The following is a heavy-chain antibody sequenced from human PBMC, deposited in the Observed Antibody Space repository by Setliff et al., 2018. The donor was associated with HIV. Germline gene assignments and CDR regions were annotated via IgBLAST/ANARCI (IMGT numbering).Heavy chain of an antibody. D-gene: IGHD3-16*01. J-gene: IGHJ4*02. V-gene: IGHV4-59*11. Sequence: PSETLSLTCTVSGGSISSHYWSWIRQPPGKGLEWIGSIYYSGSTNYNPPLKSRVTISVDTSKNQFSLKLSSVTAADTAVYYCAIQKAMTPRGERYYFDYWGQGTLVTVSS. CDR2: IYYSGST. CDR3: AIQKAMTPRGERYYFDY. CDR1: GGSISSHY.